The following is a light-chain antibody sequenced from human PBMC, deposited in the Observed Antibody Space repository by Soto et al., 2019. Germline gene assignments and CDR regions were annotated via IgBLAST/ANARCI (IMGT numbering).Light chain of an antibody. J-gene: IGLJ1*01. Sequence: QSALTQPASVSGSPGQSITISCTGTDNDIGTYNLVSWYQQCPGTAPKVIIFDVSSRPSGVSSRFSGSKSGNTASLTISALQAEDEADYYCCSYGGSRPYVFGTGTKLTGL. CDR3: CSYGGSRPYV. CDR2: DVS. CDR1: DNDIGTYNL. V-gene: IGLV2-23*02.